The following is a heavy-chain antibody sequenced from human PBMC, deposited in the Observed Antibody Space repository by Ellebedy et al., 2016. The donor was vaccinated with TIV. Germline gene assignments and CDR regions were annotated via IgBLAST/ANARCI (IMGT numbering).Heavy chain of an antibody. J-gene: IGHJ4*02. CDR3: ARAPNGDYYFGYFDH. Sequence: MPSETLSLTCTVPGGSINSGDYYWSWIRQPPGKGLEWVGYIYYSGSTYYNPSLKSRVTISVDTSKNQFSLKVNSVTAADTAVYYCARAPNGDYYFGYFDHWGQGSLVTVSS. D-gene: IGHD4-17*01. V-gene: IGHV4-30-4*01. CDR1: GGSINSGDYY. CDR2: IYYSGST.